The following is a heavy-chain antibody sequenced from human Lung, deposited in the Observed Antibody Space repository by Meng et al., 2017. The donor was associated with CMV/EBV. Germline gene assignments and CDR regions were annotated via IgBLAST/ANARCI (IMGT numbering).Heavy chain of an antibody. J-gene: IGHJ5*02. Sequence: ASVKVSXKASGYTFSTYTIIWVRQAPGQGLEWMGWISPYNGDTNYAPKFQGRVSMTTDTSTSTAYLELRSLRSDDTAVYYCARGYDFWSAYYLIDPWGQGTLVTVS. D-gene: IGHD3-3*01. V-gene: IGHV1-18*01. CDR3: ARGYDFWSAYYLIDP. CDR1: GYTFSTYT. CDR2: ISPYNGDT.